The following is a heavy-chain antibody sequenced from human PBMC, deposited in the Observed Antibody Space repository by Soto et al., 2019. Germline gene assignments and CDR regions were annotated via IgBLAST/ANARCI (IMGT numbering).Heavy chain of an antibody. CDR1: GFTFSDYD. CDR2: ISVRGNT. V-gene: IGHV3-13*04. J-gene: IGHJ2*01. D-gene: IGHD3-16*01. Sequence: EVQLVESGGGLVQPGGSLRLSCTASGFTFSDYDMHWVRQPTGKGLEWVSSISVRGNTYYSNSVKGRFTVSRENAKNSLYLQMNCLTAGDTAVYYCARELGMTGYWYFDVWGRGTLVSVSS. CDR3: ARELGMTGYWYFDV.